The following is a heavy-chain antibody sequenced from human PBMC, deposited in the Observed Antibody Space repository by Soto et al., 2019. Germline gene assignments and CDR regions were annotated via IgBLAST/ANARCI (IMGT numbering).Heavy chain of an antibody. V-gene: IGHV4-34*01. CDR3: ARVVRYSSSWYRDDY. Sequence: SETLSLTCAVYGGSFSGYYWSWIRQPPGKGLEWIGEINHSGSTNYNPSLKSRVTISVDTSKNQFSLKLSSVTAADTAVYYCARVVRYSSSWYRDDYWGQGTLVTVSS. CDR1: GGSFSGYY. D-gene: IGHD6-13*01. J-gene: IGHJ4*02. CDR2: INHSGST.